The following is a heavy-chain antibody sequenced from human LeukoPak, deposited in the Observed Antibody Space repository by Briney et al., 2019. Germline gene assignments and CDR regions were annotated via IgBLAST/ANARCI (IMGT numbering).Heavy chain of an antibody. J-gene: IGHJ1*01. D-gene: IGHD4-17*01. CDR3: AKSHPPTVTTEEGEYLQH. Sequence: PGRSLRLSCAASGFTFSSFGMHWVRQAPGHGLEWVAVISFDGSNQYYADSVKGRFTIYRDNFKNTVYLQMNSLRAEETAVYYCAKSHPPTVTTEEGEYLQHWGQGTLVTVSS. CDR2: ISFDGSNQ. V-gene: IGHV3-30*18. CDR1: GFTFSSFG.